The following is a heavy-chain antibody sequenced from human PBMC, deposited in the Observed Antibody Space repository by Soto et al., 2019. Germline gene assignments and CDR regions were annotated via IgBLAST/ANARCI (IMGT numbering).Heavy chain of an antibody. CDR3: ARLGIAVARGFAY. J-gene: IGHJ4*02. CDR1: GFTFSSYS. CDR2: ISSSSIYI. D-gene: IGHD6-19*01. Sequence: GSLRLSCTASGFTFSSYSMNWVRQAPGKGLEWVSSISSSSIYIYYADSVKGRFTISRDNXXXSXXLXXNXLRXXDTAVYYCARLGIAVARGFAYWGQGTLVTVSS. V-gene: IGHV3-21*01.